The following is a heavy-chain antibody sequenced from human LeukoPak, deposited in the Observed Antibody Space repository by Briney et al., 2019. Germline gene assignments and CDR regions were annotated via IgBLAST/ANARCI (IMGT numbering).Heavy chain of an antibody. CDR2: INTDGSTT. J-gene: IGHJ4*02. V-gene: IGHV3-74*01. D-gene: IGHD1-26*01. CDR1: GFTFSSYW. Sequence: PGGSLRLSCAASGFTFSSYWMHWVRQAPGKGLVWVSRINTDGSTTSYADSVKGRFTISRDNAKNTLYLQMNSLRAEDTAVYYCARDHGVGATDFDYWGQGTLVTVSS. CDR3: ARDHGVGATDFDY.